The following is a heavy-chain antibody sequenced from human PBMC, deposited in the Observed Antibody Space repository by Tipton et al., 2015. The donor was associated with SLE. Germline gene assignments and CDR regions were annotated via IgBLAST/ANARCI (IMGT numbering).Heavy chain of an antibody. Sequence: TLSLTCIVSGDSISSSSYYWGWIRQPPGKGLEWVGTVYYTGNTFYNPSLKSRLSISVDTSMNQVSLRLGYVTAADTAVYYCARGVEYQDSWGQGALVTVSS. V-gene: IGHV4-39*07. CDR3: ARGVEYQDS. J-gene: IGHJ4*02. CDR1: GDSISSSSYY. CDR2: VYYTGNT. D-gene: IGHD2/OR15-2a*01.